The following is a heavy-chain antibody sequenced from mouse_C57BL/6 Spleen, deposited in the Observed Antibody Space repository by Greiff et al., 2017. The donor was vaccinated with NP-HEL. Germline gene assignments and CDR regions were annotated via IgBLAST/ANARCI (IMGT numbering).Heavy chain of an antibody. CDR2: IDPSDSYT. D-gene: IGHD2-5*01. J-gene: IGHJ2*01. CDR1: GYTFTSYW. Sequence: VKLQQSGAELVKPGASVKLSCKASGYTFTSYWMQWVKQRPGQGLEWIGEIDPSDSYTNYNQKFKGKATLTVDTSSSTAYMQLSSLTSEDSAVYYCARLVYYSNYVGYFDYWGQGTTLTVSS. V-gene: IGHV1-50*01. CDR3: ARLVYYSNYVGYFDY.